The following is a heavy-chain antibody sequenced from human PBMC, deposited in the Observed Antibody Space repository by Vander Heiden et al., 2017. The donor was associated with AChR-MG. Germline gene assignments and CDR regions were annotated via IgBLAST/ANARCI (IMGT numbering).Heavy chain of an antibody. Sequence: QVQLVQSGAEVKKPGASVKVSCKASGYTFTGYYMHWVRQAPGQGLEWMGWINPNSGGTNYAQKFQGRVTMTRDSSINTAYMELSRLRAEDTAVYYCASRGTRFLELLLMTGSRALYGMDVWGQGTTVTVSS. CDR1: GYTFTGYY. CDR2: INPNSGGT. J-gene: IGHJ6*02. CDR3: ASRGTRFLELLLMTGSRALYGMDV. V-gene: IGHV1-2*02. D-gene: IGHD3-3*01.